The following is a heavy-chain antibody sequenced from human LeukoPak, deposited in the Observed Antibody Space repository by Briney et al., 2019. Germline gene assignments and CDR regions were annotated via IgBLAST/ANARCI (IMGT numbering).Heavy chain of an antibody. CDR3: ARFRPSYGLGSYGGNFDL. CDR2: IKYEGSEQ. J-gene: IGHJ2*01. CDR1: GFTISTYA. D-gene: IGHD3-10*01. V-gene: IGHV3-7*01. Sequence: GGSLRLPCAASGFTISTYAMGWVRQAPGKGLEWVANIKYEGSEQYYVDSVKGRFIISRDNARNSLYLQMDSLRAEDTAVYYCARFRPSYGLGSYGGNFDLWGRGTLATVSS.